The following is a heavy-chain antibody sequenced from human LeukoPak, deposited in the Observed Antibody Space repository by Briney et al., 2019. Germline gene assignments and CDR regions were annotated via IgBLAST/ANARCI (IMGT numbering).Heavy chain of an antibody. V-gene: IGHV1-2*02. J-gene: IGHJ4*02. CDR3: ARDPGGSYRPDY. Sequence: ASVKVSCKASGYTFTGYYMHWVRQAPGQGLEWMGWINPNSGGTNYAQKFQGRVTMTRDTSISTAYMELSRLRSDDTAVYYCARDPGGSYRPDYWGQGTLVTVSS. D-gene: IGHD1-26*01. CDR2: INPNSGGT. CDR1: GYTFTGYY.